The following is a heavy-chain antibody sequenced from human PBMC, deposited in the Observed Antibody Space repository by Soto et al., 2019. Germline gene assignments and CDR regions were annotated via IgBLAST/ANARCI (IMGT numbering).Heavy chain of an antibody. CDR3: ARLRIATNNYKWFDP. D-gene: IGHD2-21*01. CDR2: IYPGDSDT. V-gene: IGHV5-51*01. CDR1: GYSFTSYW. J-gene: IGHJ5*02. Sequence: PGESLKISCKGSGYSFTSYWIGWVRQMPGKGLEWMGIIYPGDSDTRYSPSFQGQVTISADKSISTAYLQWSSLKASDTAVYYCARLRIATNNYKWFDPWGQGTLVTVSS.